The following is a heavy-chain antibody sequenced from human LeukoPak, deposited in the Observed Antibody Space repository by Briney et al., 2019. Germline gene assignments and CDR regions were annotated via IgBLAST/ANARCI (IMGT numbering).Heavy chain of an antibody. CDR2: IYTSGST. D-gene: IGHD3-3*01. V-gene: IGHV4-4*07. J-gene: IGHJ4*02. CDR1: GGSMGNYY. CDR3: AREWSGYYYFDY. Sequence: SETLSLTCTVSGGSMGNYYWNWIRQAAGMGLEWIGRIYTSGSTNYNPSLKSRVSMSVDTSRNQFSLNLSSVTAADTAVYYCAREWSGYYYFDYWGQGAPVTVSS.